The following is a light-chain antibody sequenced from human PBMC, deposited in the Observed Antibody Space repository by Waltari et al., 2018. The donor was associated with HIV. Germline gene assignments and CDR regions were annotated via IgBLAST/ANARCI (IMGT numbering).Light chain of an antibody. CDR3: SSFSGTNKL. V-gene: IGLV2-8*02. J-gene: IGLJ2*01. Sequence: QSALTQPPSASRSPGQSVNISCTGGDNNINDYKYVSWYQHHPDKPPKLIIFEFTKRPSRIPARCPGARSGNPGCLFASGLHPEDEATYFCSSFSGTNKLFGGGTYLTVL. CDR2: EFT. CDR1: DNNINDYKY.